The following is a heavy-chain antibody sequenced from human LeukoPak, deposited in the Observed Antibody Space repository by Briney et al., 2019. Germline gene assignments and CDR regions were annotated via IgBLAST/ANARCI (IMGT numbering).Heavy chain of an antibody. D-gene: IGHD2-15*01. J-gene: IGHJ4*02. Sequence: ASVKVSCKASEYTFTGYYMHWVRQAPGQGLEWMGWINPNSGDTHYAQKFQGRVTMTRDASINTAYMELSRLRSDDTAVYYCARDQAFVYCSGGTCYDDYWGQGSLVTVSS. CDR1: EYTFTGYY. CDR3: ARDQAFVYCSGGTCYDDY. CDR2: INPNSGDT. V-gene: IGHV1-2*02.